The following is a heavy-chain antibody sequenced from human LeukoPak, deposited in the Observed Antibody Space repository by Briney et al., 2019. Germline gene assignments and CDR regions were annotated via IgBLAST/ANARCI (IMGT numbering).Heavy chain of an antibody. D-gene: IGHD2-15*01. CDR1: GGSFSGYY. Sequence: SETLSLTCAVYGGSFSGYYWSWIRQPPGKGLEWIGEINHSGSTNYNPSLKSRVTISVDTSKNQFSLKLSSVTAADTAVYYCARKPYCSGGSCYPRWCDPWGQGTLVTVSS. CDR2: INHSGST. V-gene: IGHV4-34*01. J-gene: IGHJ5*02. CDR3: ARKPYCSGGSCYPRWCDP.